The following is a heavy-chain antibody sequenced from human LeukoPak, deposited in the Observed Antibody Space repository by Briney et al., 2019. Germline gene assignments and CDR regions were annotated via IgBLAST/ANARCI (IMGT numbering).Heavy chain of an antibody. CDR1: GGTFSSYA. J-gene: IGHJ3*02. V-gene: IGHV1-69*04. CDR2: IIPILGIA. D-gene: IGHD3-22*01. Sequence: SVKVSCKASGGTFSSYAISWVRQAPGQGLEWMGRIIPILGIANYAQKFQGRVTITADKSTSTAYMELSSLRSEDTAVYYCARDLHYDSSGYYYGADAFDIWGQGTMVTVSS. CDR3: ARDLHYDSSGYYYGADAFDI.